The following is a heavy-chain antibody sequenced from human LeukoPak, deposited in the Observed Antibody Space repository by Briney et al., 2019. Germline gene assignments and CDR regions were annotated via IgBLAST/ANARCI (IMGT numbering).Heavy chain of an antibody. CDR1: GFTFSDYA. V-gene: IGHV3-23*05. CDR3: ARSVPDYTRFDY. D-gene: IGHD4-11*01. J-gene: IGHJ4*02. Sequence: PGGSLRLSCVASGFTFSDYAMNWVRQAPGKGLEWVSTFKTKYNQVYYAESVRGRFTISTDNSKNMVYLQMNSLRAEDTALYYCARSVPDYTRFDYWGQGALVTVSS. CDR2: FKTKYNQV.